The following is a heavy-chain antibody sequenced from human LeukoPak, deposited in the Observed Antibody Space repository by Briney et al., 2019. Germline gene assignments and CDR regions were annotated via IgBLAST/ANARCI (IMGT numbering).Heavy chain of an antibody. D-gene: IGHD3-3*01. CDR1: GGAISSYY. CDR3: ARGLRFLEWSHDAFDI. Sequence: SSETLSLTCTVSGGAISSYYWSWIRQPPGKGLEWLGYIYYSGSTNYHPSLKSRVTMSVDTSKNQFSLSLSSVTAADTALYYCARGLRFLEWSHDAFDIWGQGTTVTVSS. CDR2: IYYSGST. V-gene: IGHV4-59*01. J-gene: IGHJ3*02.